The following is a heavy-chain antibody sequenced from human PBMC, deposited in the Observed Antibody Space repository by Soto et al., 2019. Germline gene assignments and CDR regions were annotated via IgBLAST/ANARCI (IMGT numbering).Heavy chain of an antibody. CDR2: ISAYTGNT. V-gene: IGHV1-18*01. J-gene: IGHJ6*02. D-gene: IGHD1-7*01. CDR1: GYIFSDYG. CDR3: ARLRLARTINFAYIDGMDV. Sequence: QIQLAQSGPEVARPGASVNVSCKASGYIFSDYGISWARQAPGQGPEWMGWISAYTGNTKYSQNLKGRVTMTTGSTTSTGYVELRRLRAGDSAVSYCARLRLARTINFAYIDGMDVWGQGTPVTVSS.